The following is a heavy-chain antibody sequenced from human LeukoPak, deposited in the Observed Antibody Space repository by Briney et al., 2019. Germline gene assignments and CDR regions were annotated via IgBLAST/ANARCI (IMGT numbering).Heavy chain of an antibody. D-gene: IGHD3-10*01. CDR2: IYSGGST. CDR1: GFTVSSNY. CDR3: AKDGLWFGKLLYTDAFDI. Sequence: GGSLRLSCAASGFTVSSNYMSWVRQAPGKGLEWVSVIYSGGSTYYADSVKGRFTISRDNSKNTPYLQMNSLRAEDTAVYYCAKDGLWFGKLLYTDAFDIWGQGTMVTVSS. J-gene: IGHJ3*02. V-gene: IGHV3-53*01.